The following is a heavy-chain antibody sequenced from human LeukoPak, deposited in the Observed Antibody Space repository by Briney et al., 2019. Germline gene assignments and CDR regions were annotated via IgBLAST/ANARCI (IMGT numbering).Heavy chain of an antibody. CDR3: ARRVGSSDCFDY. CDR2: IYTSGST. V-gene: IGHV4-4*07. D-gene: IGHD6-6*01. CDR1: GFTFSDVW. Sequence: GSLRLSCAASGFTFSDVWLSWVRQPAGKGLEWIGRIYTSGSTNYNPSLKSRVTISVDTSKNQFSLKLSSVTAADTAVYYCARRVGSSDCFDYWGQGTLVTVSS. J-gene: IGHJ4*02.